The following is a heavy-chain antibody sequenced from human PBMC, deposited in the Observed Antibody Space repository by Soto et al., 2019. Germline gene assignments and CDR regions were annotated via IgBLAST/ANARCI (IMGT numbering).Heavy chain of an antibody. CDR1: GFTVSSHY. Sequence: EVQLVESGGGLIQPGGSLRLSCAASGFTVSSHYMSWVRQAPGKGLEWVSVIYSGGSTYYADSVKGRFTISRDNSKNTLYLQMNSLRAEDTAVYYCAREGVGYYDSSGYWGQGTLVTVSS. CDR2: IYSGGST. D-gene: IGHD3-22*01. CDR3: AREGVGYYDSSGY. J-gene: IGHJ4*02. V-gene: IGHV3-53*01.